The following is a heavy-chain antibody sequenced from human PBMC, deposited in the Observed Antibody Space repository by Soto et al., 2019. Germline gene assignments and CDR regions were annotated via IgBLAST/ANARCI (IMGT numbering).Heavy chain of an antibody. V-gene: IGHV1-3*01. CDR3: ARHYYGSGPWEGWFDP. CDR2: INAGNGNT. CDR1: GYTFTSYA. Sequence: GASVKVSCKASGYTFTSYAMHWVRQAPGQRLEWMGWINAGNGNTKYSQKFQGRVTITRDTSAGTAYMELSSLRSEDTAVYYCARHYYGSGPWEGWFDPWGQGTLVTVSS. J-gene: IGHJ5*02. D-gene: IGHD3-10*01.